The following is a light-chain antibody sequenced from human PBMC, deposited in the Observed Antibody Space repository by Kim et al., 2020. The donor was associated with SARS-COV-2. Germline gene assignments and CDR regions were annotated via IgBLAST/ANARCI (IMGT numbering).Light chain of an antibody. V-gene: IGKV1-12*01. J-gene: IGKJ4*01. CDR1: QGIISW. CDR2: ASS. CDR3: QQAHTFPLT. Sequence: DIQMTQSPSSVSASVGDRVTISCRASQGIISWLAWYQQKPGKAPNLLIYASSSLKTGVPSRFSGSGSGTNFTLTISSLQPEDFATYFCQQAHTFPLTFGGGTKLEI.